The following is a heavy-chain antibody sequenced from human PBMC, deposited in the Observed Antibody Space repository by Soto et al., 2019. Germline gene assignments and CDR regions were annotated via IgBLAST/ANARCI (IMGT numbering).Heavy chain of an antibody. V-gene: IGHV1-2*02. J-gene: IGHJ4*02. Sequence: ASVKVSCKASGYTFIDCYMHCVRQAPGQGFEWMGRISPKSGGTNYAQKFQGRVTMTWDTSLNTAYMELSSLISEDTAVYYCARPPGYISDWYYFDLWGQGTLVTVSS. D-gene: IGHD3-9*01. CDR3: ARPPGYISDWYYFDL. CDR2: ISPKSGGT. CDR1: GYTFIDCY.